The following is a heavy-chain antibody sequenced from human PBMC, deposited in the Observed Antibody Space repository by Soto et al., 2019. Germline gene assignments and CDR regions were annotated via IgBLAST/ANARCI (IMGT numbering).Heavy chain of an antibody. D-gene: IGHD3-22*01. Sequence: GGSLRLSCAASGFTVSSNYMSWVRQAPGKGLEWVSVIYSGGSTYYADSVKGRFTISRDNSKNTLYLQMNSLRAEDTAVYYCARGWYYDSSGYYRYWGQGTLVTVSS. CDR1: GFTVSSNY. J-gene: IGHJ4*02. CDR3: ARGWYYDSSGYYRY. CDR2: IYSGGST. V-gene: IGHV3-53*01.